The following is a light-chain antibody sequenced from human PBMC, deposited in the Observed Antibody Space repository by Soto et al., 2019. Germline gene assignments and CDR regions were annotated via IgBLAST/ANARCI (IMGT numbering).Light chain of an antibody. CDR2: GAS. CDR3: QQSYSIPLT. CDR1: QSISSH. V-gene: IGKV1-39*01. J-gene: IGKJ4*01. Sequence: DIQMTQSPSSLSSSVGYRFTITCRGSQSISSHLNWYQQKPWKAPKLLIYGASTLQSGVPSRFSGSGSGTDFTLTISALQPEDFATYYCQQSYSIPLTLGGGTKV.